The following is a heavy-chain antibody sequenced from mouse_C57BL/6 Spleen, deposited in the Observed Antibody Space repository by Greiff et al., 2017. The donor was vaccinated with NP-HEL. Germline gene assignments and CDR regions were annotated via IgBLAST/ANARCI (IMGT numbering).Heavy chain of an antibody. D-gene: IGHD2-5*01. V-gene: IGHV5-4*01. CDR3: ARDLDSNYAAFDY. CDR2: ISDGGSYT. J-gene: IGHJ2*01. CDR1: GFTFSSYA. Sequence: EVKLMESRGGLVKPGGSLKLSCAASGFTFSSYAMSWVRQTPEKRLEWVATISDGGSYTYYPDNVKGRFTISRDNAKNNLYLQMSHLKSEDTAMYYCARDLDSNYAAFDYWGQGTTLTVSS.